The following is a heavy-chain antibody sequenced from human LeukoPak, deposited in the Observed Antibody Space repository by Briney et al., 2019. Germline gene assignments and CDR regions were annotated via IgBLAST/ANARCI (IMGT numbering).Heavy chain of an antibody. CDR2: IYYSGST. Sequence: SETLSLTCTVSGGSISSYYWSWIRQPPGKGLEWIGYIYYSGSTNYNPSLKSRVTISVDTSKNQFSLKLSSVTAADTAVYYCARMENYYYYYGMDVWGQGTTVTVSS. D-gene: IGHD1-1*01. J-gene: IGHJ6*02. CDR1: GGSISSYY. CDR3: ARMENYYYYYGMDV. V-gene: IGHV4-59*01.